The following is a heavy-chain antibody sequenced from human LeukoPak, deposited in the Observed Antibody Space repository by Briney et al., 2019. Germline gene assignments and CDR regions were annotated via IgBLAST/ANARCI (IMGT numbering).Heavy chain of an antibody. CDR1: GFTFSPYA. J-gene: IGHJ4*02. CDR3: ARDGRSFDY. D-gene: IGHD3-3*01. CDR2: ISYNGTNK. V-gene: IGHV3-30*04. Sequence: GGSLRLSCAASGFTFSPYAMHWVRQAPGKGLEWVAVISYNGTNKYYADSVKGRFTISRDNSKNTLYLQMNSLRAEDTAVYYCARDGRSFDYWGQGTLVTVSS.